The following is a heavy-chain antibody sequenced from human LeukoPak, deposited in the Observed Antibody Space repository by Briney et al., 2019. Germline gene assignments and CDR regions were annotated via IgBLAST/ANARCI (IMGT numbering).Heavy chain of an antibody. V-gene: IGHV4-39*01. J-gene: IGHJ4*02. CDR3: ARSYGSGSSAGY. D-gene: IGHD3-10*01. CDR2: IYYSGGT. Sequence: SETLSLTCTVSGGPISSSNYYWGWIRQPPGKGLEWIGSIYYSGGTYYNPSLKSRVTISVDTSKNQFSLKVSSVTAADTAVYYCARSYGSGSSAGYWGQGTLVTVSS. CDR1: GGPISSSNYY.